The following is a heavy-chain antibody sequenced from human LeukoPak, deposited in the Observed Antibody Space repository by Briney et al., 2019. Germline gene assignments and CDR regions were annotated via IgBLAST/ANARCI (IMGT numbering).Heavy chain of an antibody. CDR3: ARDNGSGWYPENYYYYYGMDV. CDR2: IYHSGST. J-gene: IGHJ6*02. CDR1: GGSISSSNW. D-gene: IGHD6-19*01. V-gene: IGHV4-4*02. Sequence: SGTLSLTCAVSGGSISSSNWWSWVRQPPGKGLEWIGEIYHSGSTNYNPSLKSRVTISVDKSKNQFSLKLSSVTAADTAVYYCARDNGSGWYPENYYYYYGMDVWGQGSTVTVSS.